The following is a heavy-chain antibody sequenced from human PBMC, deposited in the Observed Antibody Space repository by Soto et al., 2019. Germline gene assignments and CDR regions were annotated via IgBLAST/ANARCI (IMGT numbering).Heavy chain of an antibody. CDR2: IYHSGST. Sequence: QVQLQESGPGLVKPSVTLSLTCAVSGGSISSSNWWGWVRQPPGKWLEWIGEIYHSGSTNYNPSLKSRVTISVDKSKSQFSLKLSSVTAADTAVYYCARVRPAAGPALDVWGQGTTVTVS. CDR1: GGSISSSNW. D-gene: IGHD6-13*01. V-gene: IGHV4-4*02. J-gene: IGHJ6*02. CDR3: ARVRPAAGPALDV.